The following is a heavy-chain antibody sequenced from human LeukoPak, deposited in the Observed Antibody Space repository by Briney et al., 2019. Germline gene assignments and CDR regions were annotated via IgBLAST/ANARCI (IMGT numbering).Heavy chain of an antibody. CDR2: ISGSGGST. CDR3: ARVGSSSWYAFDY. J-gene: IGHJ4*02. CDR1: GFTFSNHW. Sequence: GGSLRLSCAASGFTFSNHWMSWVRQAPGKGLEWVSAISGSGGSTYYADSVKGRFTISRDNSKNTLYLQMNSLRAEDTAVYYCARVGSSSWYAFDYWGQGTLVTVSS. V-gene: IGHV3-23*01. D-gene: IGHD6-13*01.